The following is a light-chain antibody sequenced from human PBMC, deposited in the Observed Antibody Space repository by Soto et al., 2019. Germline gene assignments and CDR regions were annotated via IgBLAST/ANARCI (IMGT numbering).Light chain of an antibody. CDR2: KAS. J-gene: IGKJ5*01. CDR1: QSIGTY. CDR3: QRYDTYSRIT. Sequence: DIQMTQSPSTLSASIGDRVTITCRASQSIGTYLAWYQQKPGIAPKLLIYKASSLESGVPLRFSGSGSGTEFTLTISSLQPDDFATYYCQRYDTYSRITFGQGTRLEIK. V-gene: IGKV1-5*03.